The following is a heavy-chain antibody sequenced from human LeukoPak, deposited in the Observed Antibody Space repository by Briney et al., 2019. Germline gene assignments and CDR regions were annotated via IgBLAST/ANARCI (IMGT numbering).Heavy chain of an antibody. J-gene: IGHJ4*02. D-gene: IGHD6-6*01. CDR1: GGSFSGYY. CDR3: AGGWVGSSVDRFDY. V-gene: IGHV4-34*01. Sequence: SETLSLTCAVYGGSFSGYYWSWIRQPPGKGLEWIGEINHSGSTNYNPSLKSRVTISVDTSKNQFSLKLSSVTAADTAVYYCAGGWVGSSVDRFDYWGQGTLVTVSS. CDR2: INHSGST.